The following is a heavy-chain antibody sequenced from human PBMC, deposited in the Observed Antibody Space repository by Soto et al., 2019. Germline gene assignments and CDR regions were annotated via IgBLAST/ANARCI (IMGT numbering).Heavy chain of an antibody. CDR2: INAGNGNT. Sequence: QVQLVQSGAEVKKPGASVKVSCKASGYTFTSYAMHWVRQAPGQRLEWMGWINAGNGNTKYSQKFQGRVTITRDTTASTTYMEPSSLGSEDTAVYYCARDTAPSDVWGQGTTVTVSS. J-gene: IGHJ6*02. V-gene: IGHV1-3*01. D-gene: IGHD4-17*01. CDR1: GYTFTSYA. CDR3: ARDTAPSDV.